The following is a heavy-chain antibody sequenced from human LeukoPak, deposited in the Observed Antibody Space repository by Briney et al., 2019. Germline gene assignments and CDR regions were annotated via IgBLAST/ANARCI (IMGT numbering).Heavy chain of an antibody. CDR3: ARGTWTWYEVTTEEPNFDY. Sequence: SVKVSCKASGGTFRSYTISWVRQAPGQGLEWMGRIIPILGIANYAQKFQGRVTITADKSTSTAYMELSSLRSETTAVYYCARGTWTWYEVTTEEPNFDYWGQGTLVTVSS. CDR1: GGTFRSYT. D-gene: IGHD4-17*01. CDR2: IIPILGIA. J-gene: IGHJ4*02. V-gene: IGHV1-69*02.